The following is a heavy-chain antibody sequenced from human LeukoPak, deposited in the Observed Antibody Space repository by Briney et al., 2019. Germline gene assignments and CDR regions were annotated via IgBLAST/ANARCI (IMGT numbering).Heavy chain of an antibody. CDR3: AREGYWSTNWYKFGSLLRYFDL. V-gene: IGHV3-30*04. Sequence: GGSLRLSCAASGFTLSRYGMHWVRQAPGKGLEWVTAISYDGSNKYYADSVKGRFTISRDNSKNTLYVQMNSLRAEDTAVYYCAREGYWSTNWYKFGSLLRYFDLWGRGTLVTVSS. D-gene: IGHD6-13*01. CDR1: GFTLSRYG. J-gene: IGHJ2*01. CDR2: ISYDGSNK.